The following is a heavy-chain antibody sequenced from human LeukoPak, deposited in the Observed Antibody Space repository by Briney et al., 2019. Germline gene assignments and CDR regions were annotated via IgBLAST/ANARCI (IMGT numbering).Heavy chain of an antibody. V-gene: IGHV1-18*01. CDR3: ARDPKSSSPGVFDY. J-gene: IGHJ4*02. CDR2: ITPYNGNT. CDR1: GYTFTNYD. Sequence: GASVKVSCRASGYTFTNYDITWIRQAPGQGLEWMGYITPYNGNTKYAQKLQGRVTMTTDTSTSTVYMELRSLRSDDTAVYYCARDPKSSSPGVFDYWGQGTLVTVSS. D-gene: IGHD2-2*01.